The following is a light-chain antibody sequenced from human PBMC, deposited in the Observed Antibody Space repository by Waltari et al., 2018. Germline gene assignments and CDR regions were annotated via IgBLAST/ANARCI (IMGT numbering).Light chain of an antibody. J-gene: IGLJ3*02. CDR3: MIWYSSTWV. CDR2: YRSHAEK. Sequence: QAVVTQPTSLSASPGASVSLTCTLRSGVNVGTYTISWYQQKPGSPPRFLLRYRSHAEKKQGSGVPSRFSGFKDASANRGILLISGLQSEDEADYYCMIWYSSTWVFGGGTRLTVL. CDR1: SGVNVGTYT. V-gene: IGLV5-45*01.